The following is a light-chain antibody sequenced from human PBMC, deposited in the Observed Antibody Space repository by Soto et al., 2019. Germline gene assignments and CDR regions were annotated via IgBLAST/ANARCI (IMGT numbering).Light chain of an antibody. CDR1: SSNIGGNS. CDR3: GSWDSSLSAYV. J-gene: IGLJ1*01. CDR2: DDN. Sequence: GQKVTISCSGSSSNIGGNSVSWYQQLPGTAPKLLIYDDNKRPSGIPDRFSGSKSGTSATLGITGFQTGDEADYYCGSWDSSLSAYVFGTGTKVT. V-gene: IGLV1-51*01.